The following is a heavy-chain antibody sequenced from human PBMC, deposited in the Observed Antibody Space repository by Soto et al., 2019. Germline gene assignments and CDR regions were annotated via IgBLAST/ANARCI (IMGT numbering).Heavy chain of an antibody. V-gene: IGHV4-61*01. D-gene: IGHD4-17*01. Sequence: SETLSLTCTVSGGSVSSGSYYWSWIRQPPGKGLEWIGYIYYSGSTNYNPSLKSRVTISVDTSKNQFSLKLSSVTAADTAVYYCANYPTTVTSDYCGPATLVTRSS. CDR3: ANYPTTVTSDY. J-gene: IGHJ4*02. CDR2: IYYSGST. CDR1: GGSVSSGSYY.